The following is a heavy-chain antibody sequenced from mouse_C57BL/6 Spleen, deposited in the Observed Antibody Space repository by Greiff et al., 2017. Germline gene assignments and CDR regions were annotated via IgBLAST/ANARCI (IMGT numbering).Heavy chain of an antibody. D-gene: IGHD2-10*02. CDR3: ARRGYGNYFDV. CDR1: GYTFTTYW. J-gene: IGHJ1*03. V-gene: IGHV1-69*01. Sequence: QVQLQQPGAELVMPGASVKLSCKASGYTFTTYWMHWVKQRPGQGLEWIGEIDPSDNYTNYNQKFKGKSTLTVDKSSSTAYMQLSSLTSEDSAVYYCARRGYGNYFDVWGTGTTVTVSS. CDR2: IDPSDNYT.